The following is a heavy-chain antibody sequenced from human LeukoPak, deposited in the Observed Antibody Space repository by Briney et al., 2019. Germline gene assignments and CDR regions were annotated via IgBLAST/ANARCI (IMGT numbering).Heavy chain of an antibody. D-gene: IGHD6-13*01. CDR1: GFTFSSYA. V-gene: IGHV3-23*01. CDR2: ISESGGGI. Sequence: GGSLRLSCAASGFTFSSYALSWVRQAPGRGLEWDAGISESGGGIYYADSVKGRFTISRDRSRNTLYVQMNSLRADDTAVYYCAKVGLAAAGQIYYFDYWGQGTLVTVSS. J-gene: IGHJ4*02. CDR3: AKVGLAAAGQIYYFDY.